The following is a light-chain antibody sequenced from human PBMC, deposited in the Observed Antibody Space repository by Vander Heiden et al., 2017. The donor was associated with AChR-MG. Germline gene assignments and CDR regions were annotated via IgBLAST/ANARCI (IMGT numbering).Light chain of an antibody. V-gene: IGKV4-1*01. J-gene: IGKJ4*01. Sequence: DIVMTQSPDSLAVSLGERATINCKSSQGVLYSSNNKNYLAWYQQKPRQPPKLLIYWASTRESGVPDRFSGSGSGTDFTLTINNLQAEDVAVYYCQQEDYNPLTFGGRTKVEIK. CDR2: WAS. CDR1: QGVLYSSNNKNY. CDR3: QQEDYNPLT.